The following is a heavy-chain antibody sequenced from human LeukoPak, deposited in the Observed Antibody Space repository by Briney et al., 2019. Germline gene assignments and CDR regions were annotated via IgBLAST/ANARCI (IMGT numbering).Heavy chain of an antibody. V-gene: IGHV4-59*11. D-gene: IGHD6-13*01. J-gene: IGHJ2*01. CDR1: GGSISSHY. CDR2: IYYSGST. CDR3: ARRQKKYSSSWHSYWYFDL. Sequence: PSETLSLTCTVSGGSISSHYWSWIRQPPGKGLEWSGYIYYSGSTNYNPSLKSRVTISVDTSKNQFSLKLSSVTAADTAVYYCARRQKKYSSSWHSYWYFDLWGRGTLVTVSS.